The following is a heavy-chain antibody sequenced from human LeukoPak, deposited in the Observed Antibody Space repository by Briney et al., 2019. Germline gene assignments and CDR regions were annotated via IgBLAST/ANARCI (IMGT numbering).Heavy chain of an antibody. J-gene: IGHJ4*02. V-gene: IGHV3-48*04. CDR3: ARSARDSEYTNMDY. CDR2: MSTSGSI. D-gene: IGHD5-18*01. Sequence: PGGSLRLSCAASGFTLSICTRNWVRQAPGKGLEWVSYMSTSGSISYADSVKGRFTISRDNGKNSVYLQMNSLSAEDTAVYYCARSARDSEYTNMDYWGQGTLVTVSS. CDR1: GFTLSICT.